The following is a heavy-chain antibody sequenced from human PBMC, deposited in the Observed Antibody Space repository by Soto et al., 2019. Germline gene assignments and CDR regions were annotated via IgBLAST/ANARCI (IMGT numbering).Heavy chain of an antibody. J-gene: IGHJ4*02. CDR1: GFTFSSYA. CDR2: MSYDGSNK. Sequence: QVQLVESGGGVVQPGRSLRLSCAASGFTFSSYAMHWVRQAPGKGLEWVAVMSYDGSNKYYADSVKGRCTISRDNSKKTLYLQMSSLSAKDTAVYYCARFKGCSGGSCYPYVDYWGQGTLVTVSS. V-gene: IGHV3-30-3*01. CDR3: ARFKGCSGGSCYPYVDY. D-gene: IGHD2-15*01.